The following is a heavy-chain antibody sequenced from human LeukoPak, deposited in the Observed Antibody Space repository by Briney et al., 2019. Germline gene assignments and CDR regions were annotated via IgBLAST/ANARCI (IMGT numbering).Heavy chain of an antibody. Sequence: SVKVSCKASGGTFSSYAISWVRQAPGQGLGWMGGIIPIFGTANYAQKFQGRVTITADESTSTAYMELSSLRSEDTAVYYCARDRSDYSAGYFDYWGQGTLVTVSS. D-gene: IGHD4-17*01. CDR1: GGTFSSYA. J-gene: IGHJ4*02. CDR2: IIPIFGTA. V-gene: IGHV1-69*13. CDR3: ARDRSDYSAGYFDY.